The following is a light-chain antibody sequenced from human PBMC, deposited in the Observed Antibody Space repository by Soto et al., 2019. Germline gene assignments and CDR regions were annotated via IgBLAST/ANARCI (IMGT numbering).Light chain of an antibody. CDR1: ISDVGTYYF. J-gene: IGLJ1*01. V-gene: IGLV2-23*01. Sequence: QSALPQPASVTGSLGQSITISCTSRISDVGTYYFVSWYQQHPGKVPKLMIYEGTKRPSGVSDRFSGSKSGNTASMTISGLQAEDEANYYCCSYAGNNSFVLGTGTKGTVL. CDR3: CSYAGNNSFV. CDR2: EGT.